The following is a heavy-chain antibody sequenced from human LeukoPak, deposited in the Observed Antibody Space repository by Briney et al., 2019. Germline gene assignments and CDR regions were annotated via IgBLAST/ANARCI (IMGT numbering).Heavy chain of an antibody. CDR2: ISGRGGST. D-gene: IGHD6-19*01. CDR1: GFSFGSYA. V-gene: IGHV3-23*01. CDR3: AKDRGSGWPQFDY. Sequence: GGSLRLSCAASGFSFGSYAMGWVRQAPGKGLEWVSAISGRGGSTYYADSVKGRFTISRDNSKNTLYLQMNSLRAEDTAVYYCAKDRGSGWPQFDYWGQGTLVTVSS. J-gene: IGHJ4*02.